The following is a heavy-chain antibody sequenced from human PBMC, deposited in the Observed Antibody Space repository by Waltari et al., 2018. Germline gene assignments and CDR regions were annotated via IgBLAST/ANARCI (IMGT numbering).Heavy chain of an antibody. Sequence: QLQLQESGPGLVKPSETLSLTCTVSGGSISRSSYSWGWIRQPPGKGLEWIGSIYYSGSTYYNPSLKSRVTISVDTSKNQFSLKLSSVTAADTAVYYCARSPLGFDPWGQGTLVTVSS. CDR3: ARSPLGFDP. J-gene: IGHJ5*02. CDR1: GGSISRSSYS. V-gene: IGHV4-39*01. CDR2: IYYSGST.